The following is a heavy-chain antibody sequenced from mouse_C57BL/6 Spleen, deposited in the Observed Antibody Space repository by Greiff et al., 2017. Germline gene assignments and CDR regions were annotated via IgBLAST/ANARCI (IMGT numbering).Heavy chain of an antibody. V-gene: IGHV1-81*01. CDR1: GYTFTSYG. Sequence: QVQLQQSGAELARPGASVKLSCKASGYTFTSYGISWVKQRTGQGLEWIGEIYPRSGNTYYNEKFKGKATLTADKSSSTAYMELRSRPSEDSAVYFCASPYGGKGGDWYCDVWGTGTTVTVSS. CDR2: IYPRSGNT. J-gene: IGHJ1*03. CDR3: ASPYGGKGGDWYCDV. D-gene: IGHD1-1*01.